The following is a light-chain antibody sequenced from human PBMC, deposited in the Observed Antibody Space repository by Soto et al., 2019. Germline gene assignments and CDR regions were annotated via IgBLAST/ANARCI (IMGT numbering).Light chain of an antibody. CDR1: QSITTY. V-gene: IGKV1-9*01. CDR3: QQLNSYPRGFT. Sequence: DIQMTQSPSSLSASLGDRVTITCWASQSITTYLNWYQHKPGKAPKLLIYAASTLQSGVPSRFSGSGSGKDFTLNISSLQPEDFATYYCQQLNSYPRGFTFGPGTKVDIK. CDR2: AAS. J-gene: IGKJ3*01.